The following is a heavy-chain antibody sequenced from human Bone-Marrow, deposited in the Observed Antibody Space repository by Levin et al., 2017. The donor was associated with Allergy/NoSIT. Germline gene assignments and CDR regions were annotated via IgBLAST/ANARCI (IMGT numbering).Heavy chain of an antibody. V-gene: IGHV3-33*01. CDR3: TRDRGEWGQFYFDY. D-gene: IGHD1-26*01. J-gene: IGHJ4*02. CDR1: GFTFSAFG. Sequence: GESLRISCAASGFTFSAFGMHWVRQAPGRGLEWVAVISYDGGHKFYADSVKGRFTISRDNSKNTHYLQMNSLRAEDTAVYYCTRDRGEWGQFYFDYWGQGILVTVSS. CDR2: ISYDGGHK.